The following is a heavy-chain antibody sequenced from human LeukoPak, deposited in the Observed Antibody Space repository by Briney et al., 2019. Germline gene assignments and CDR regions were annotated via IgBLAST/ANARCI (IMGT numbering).Heavy chain of an antibody. D-gene: IGHD6-19*01. CDR1: GGTFSSYA. Sequence: ASVKVSCKASGGTFSSYAISWVRQAPGQGLEWMGRIIPILGIANYAQKFQGRVTTTADKSTSTAYMELSSLRSEDTAVYYCARGIAVAPDWFDPWGQGTLVTVSS. V-gene: IGHV1-69*04. CDR2: IIPILGIA. J-gene: IGHJ5*02. CDR3: ARGIAVAPDWFDP.